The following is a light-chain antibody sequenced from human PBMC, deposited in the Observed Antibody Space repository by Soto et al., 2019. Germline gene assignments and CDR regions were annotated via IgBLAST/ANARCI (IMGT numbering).Light chain of an antibody. J-gene: IGKJ1*01. V-gene: IGKV3-11*01. Sequence: EIVLTHSPATLSLSPGERATLSCRASQSVSSCLAWYQQKPGQAPRLLIYDASNRATGIPARFSGSGSGTDFTLAISSLEPEDFAVYYCQQRSNWPPWTFGQGTKVEIK. CDR3: QQRSNWPPWT. CDR1: QSVSSC. CDR2: DAS.